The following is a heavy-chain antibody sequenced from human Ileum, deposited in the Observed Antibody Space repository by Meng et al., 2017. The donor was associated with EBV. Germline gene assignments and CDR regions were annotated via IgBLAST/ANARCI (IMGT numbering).Heavy chain of an antibody. Sequence: TGVVRRRWSRSLSVAVPCGVGSGGNWGTWVRPSPGKGLEWIGEIYQSGSTNYNPSLESRITISLDKSENQLSLRLTSVTAADTAVYYCAREGGSFDILTGYDIWGQGTLVTVSS. V-gene: IGHV4-4*03. J-gene: IGHJ4*02. D-gene: IGHD3-9*01. CDR1: CGVGSGGNW. CDR2: IYQSGST. CDR3: AREGGSFDILTGYDI.